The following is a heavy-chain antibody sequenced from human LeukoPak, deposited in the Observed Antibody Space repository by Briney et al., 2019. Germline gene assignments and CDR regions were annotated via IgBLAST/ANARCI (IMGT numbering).Heavy chain of an antibody. V-gene: IGHV2-5*01. D-gene: IGHD1-1*01. CDR2: IYWNDDK. J-gene: IGHJ4*02. CDR3: AHSSRSPAGWNFDY. Sequence: ESGPTPVKPTQTLTLTCPFSGVSLGTSGGGVGWIRQPPGKALEGLSLIYWNDDKRYSPSLKSRLTITKDTSKNQVVLTMTNMDPVDTATYYCAHSSRSPAGWNFDYWGQGTLVTVSS. CDR1: GVSLGTSGGG.